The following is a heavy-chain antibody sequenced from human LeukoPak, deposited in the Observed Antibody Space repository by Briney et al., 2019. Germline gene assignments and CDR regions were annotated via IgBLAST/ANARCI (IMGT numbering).Heavy chain of an antibody. CDR3: TTWTDLYDY. Sequence: GGSLRLSCAASGFTFSSYEMNWVRQAPGKGLEWVSYISSSGSTIYYVDSVKGRFTISRDDSRNMLYLQMNSLKTEDTAVYYCTTWTDLYDYWGQGTLVTVSS. CDR1: GFTFSSYE. V-gene: IGHV3-48*03. D-gene: IGHD1-14*01. J-gene: IGHJ4*02. CDR2: ISSSGSTI.